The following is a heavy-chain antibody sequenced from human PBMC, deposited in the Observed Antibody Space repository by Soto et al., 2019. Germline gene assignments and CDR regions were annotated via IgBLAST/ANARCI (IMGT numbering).Heavy chain of an antibody. CDR1: GGSISSYY. J-gene: IGHJ4*02. D-gene: IGHD3-22*01. CDR3: ARSTYYYDSSGYDLIDY. Sequence: SETLSLTCTVSGGSISSYYWSWIRQPPGKGLEWIGYIYYSGSTNYNPSLKSRVTISVGTSKNQFSLKLSSVTAADTAVYYCARSTYYYDSSGYDLIDYWGQGTLVTVSS. CDR2: IYYSGST. V-gene: IGHV4-59*01.